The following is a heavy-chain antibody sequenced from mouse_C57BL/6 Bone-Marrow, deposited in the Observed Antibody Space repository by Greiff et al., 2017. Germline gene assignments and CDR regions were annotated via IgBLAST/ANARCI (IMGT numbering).Heavy chain of an antibody. V-gene: IGHV5-4*01. CDR2: ISDGGSYT. D-gene: IGHD3-3*01. Sequence: EVQRVESGGGLVQPGGSLKLSCAASGFTFSSYAMSWVRQTPEKRLEWVATISDGGSYTYYPDNVKGRFTISRDNANNNLYLQMSHLKSEDTAVYYCARGRDKDYYGGRGTALTVTA. CDR3: ARGRDKDYY. CDR1: GFTFSSYA. J-gene: IGHJ2*01.